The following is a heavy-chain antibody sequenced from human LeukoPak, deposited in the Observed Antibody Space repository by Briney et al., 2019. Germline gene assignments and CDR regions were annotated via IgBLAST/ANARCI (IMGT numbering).Heavy chain of an antibody. V-gene: IGHV1-46*01. Sequence: RASVKVSCKASGYTFTNYYIHWVRQAPGQGLEWMGIINPSGGSRSYAQEFQGRVTMTSDTSTSTFYMELFSLRSEDTAFYYCASEGTSTRPDDAFDSWGQGTMVTVSS. CDR1: GYTFTNYY. CDR3: ASEGTSTRPDDAFDS. J-gene: IGHJ3*02. D-gene: IGHD2/OR15-2a*01. CDR2: INPSGGSR.